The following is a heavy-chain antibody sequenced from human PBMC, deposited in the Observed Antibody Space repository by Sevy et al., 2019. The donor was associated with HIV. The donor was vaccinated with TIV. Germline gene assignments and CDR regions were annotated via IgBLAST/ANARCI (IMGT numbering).Heavy chain of an antibody. CDR2: IYHSGST. D-gene: IGHD3-10*01. CDR3: ARAYGSGSYYTLDFDY. Sequence: SETLSLTCAVSGYSISSGYYWGWIRQPPGKGLEWIGSIYHSGSTYYNPSLKSRVTISVDTSKNQFSLKLSSVTAADTAVYYCARAYGSGSYYTLDFDYWGQGTLVTVSS. V-gene: IGHV4-38-2*01. CDR1: GYSISSGYY. J-gene: IGHJ4*02.